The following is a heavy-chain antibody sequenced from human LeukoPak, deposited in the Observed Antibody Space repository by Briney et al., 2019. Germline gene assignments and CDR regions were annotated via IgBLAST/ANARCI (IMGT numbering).Heavy chain of an antibody. J-gene: IGHJ6*04. V-gene: IGHV4-4*07. CDR1: GGSISSYY. CDR2: MYASGST. CDR3: ARKGDV. Sequence: SETLSLTCTVAGGSISSYYWSWIRQPAGKGLEWIGRMYASGSTDYNPSLKSRVTISLDTSKNQFSLKLNSVTAADTAVYYCARKGDVWGKGTTVTVSS.